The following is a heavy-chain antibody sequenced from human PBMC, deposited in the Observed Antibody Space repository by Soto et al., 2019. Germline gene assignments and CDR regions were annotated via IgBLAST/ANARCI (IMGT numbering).Heavy chain of an antibody. Sequence: SETLSLTCTVSGGSVSSGDYFWSWLRQSPGKRLEWIAYIYYSGSTNYNPSLKSRATISVDTSKSQVSLTLTSMTAADAALYYCARSPNHYYYGFVVWYPGTAVTVSS. CDR3: ARSPNHYYYGFVV. CDR2: IYYSGST. V-gene: IGHV4-61*08. J-gene: IGHJ6*02. CDR1: GGSVSSGDYF.